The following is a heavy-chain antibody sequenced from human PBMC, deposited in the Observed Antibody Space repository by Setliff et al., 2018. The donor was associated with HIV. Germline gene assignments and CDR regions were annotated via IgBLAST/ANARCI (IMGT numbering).Heavy chain of an antibody. Sequence: GGSLRLSCAASGFTFGNYWMHWVRQAPGKGPVDISHINTDGSDTNYAASVKGRFTISRDNAKYTLYLQMNSLKTEDTAVYYCTTDPDYSNYLDYWGQGTLVTVSS. CDR2: INTDGSDT. CDR3: TTDPDYSNYLDY. J-gene: IGHJ4*02. V-gene: IGHV3-74*01. D-gene: IGHD4-4*01. CDR1: GFTFGNYW.